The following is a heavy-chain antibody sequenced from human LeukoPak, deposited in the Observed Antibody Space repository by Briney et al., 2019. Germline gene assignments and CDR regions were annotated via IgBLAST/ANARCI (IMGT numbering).Heavy chain of an antibody. CDR1: GFSFSTYW. J-gene: IGHJ4*02. D-gene: IGHD3-10*01. CDR2: IKPAGTET. CDR3: ARIKGYFDSGNYYGFFDY. Sequence: GGSLRLSCAASGFSFSTYWIRWVRQAPGKGLEWVANIKPAGTETYYVDSVKGRFTSSRDNAKNSLYLQMKSLSAEDTAVYHCARIKGYFDSGNYYGFFDYWGPGTLVTVSS. V-gene: IGHV3-7*03.